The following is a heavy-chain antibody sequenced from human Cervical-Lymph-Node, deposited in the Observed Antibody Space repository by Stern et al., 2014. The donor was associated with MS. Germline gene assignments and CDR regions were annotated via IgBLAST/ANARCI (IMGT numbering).Heavy chain of an antibody. CDR1: GFTVRSNY. CDR3: ARFHSGDAPYYDYYGLDL. V-gene: IGHV3-53*01. J-gene: IGHJ6*02. D-gene: IGHD4-17*01. CDR2: LHSGEYT. Sequence: EVQLVESGGGVVQPGGSLRLSCKASGFTVRSNYMSWVRQAPGKRLEWVSSLHSGEYTDFADSVKGRYTISRDNSKSIWYLQMNSLRSEYTAVYFCARFHSGDAPYYDYYGLDLWGQGTTFIFSS.